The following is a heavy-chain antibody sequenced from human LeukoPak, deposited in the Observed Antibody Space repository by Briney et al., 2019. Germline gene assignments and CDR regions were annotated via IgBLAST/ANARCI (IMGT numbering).Heavy chain of an antibody. J-gene: IGHJ6*02. CDR1: GYTFTGSY. D-gene: IGHD5/OR15-5a*01. Sequence: GASVKVSCRASGYTFTGSYIHWVRQAPGQGLGWMGWISAYNGNTNYAQKLQGRVTMTTDTSTSTAYMELRSLRSDDTVVYYCASISSAITPYGMDVWGQGTTVTVSS. CDR2: ISAYNGNT. V-gene: IGHV1-18*04. CDR3: ASISSAITPYGMDV.